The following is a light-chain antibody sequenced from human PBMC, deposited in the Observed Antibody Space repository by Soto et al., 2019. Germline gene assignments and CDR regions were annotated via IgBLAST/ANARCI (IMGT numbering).Light chain of an antibody. CDR3: LQYNNWPPAYT. CDR2: DAS. Sequence: EIVMTQSPATLSVSPGESATLSCRASQSVSSNLAWYQQKPGQAPRLLIYDASTRATGIPARFSGSGSETEFTLTISSLQSEDFAVYFCLQYNNWPPAYTFGQGTKLEIK. CDR1: QSVSSN. J-gene: IGKJ2*01. V-gene: IGKV3-15*01.